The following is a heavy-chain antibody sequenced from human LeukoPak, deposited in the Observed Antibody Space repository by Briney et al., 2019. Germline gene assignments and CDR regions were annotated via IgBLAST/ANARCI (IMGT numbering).Heavy chain of an antibody. CDR3: ARDLGGVHYYYGMDV. V-gene: IGHV3-33*01. Sequence: SCKVSGYTLTELSMHWVRQAPGKGLEWVAVIWYDGSNKYYADSVKGRFTISRDNSKNTLYLQMNSLRAEDTAVYYCARDLGGVHYYYGMDVWGQGTTVTVSS. D-gene: IGHD3-10*01. CDR1: GYTLTELS. CDR2: IWYDGSNK. J-gene: IGHJ6*02.